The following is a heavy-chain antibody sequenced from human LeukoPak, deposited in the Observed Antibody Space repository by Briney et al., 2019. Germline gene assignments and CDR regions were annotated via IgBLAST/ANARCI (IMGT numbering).Heavy chain of an antibody. CDR2: IWYSGSA. Sequence: PSETLSLTCTVSGDSISGSDYYWGWIRQPPGKGLEWIANIWYSGSAYYNPSLQSRVTITVDTSKNQLSLNVRSVTAADSAVYYCLKHAGGIILTWGQGTRVTVSS. V-gene: IGHV4-39*01. CDR3: LKHAGGIILT. J-gene: IGHJ5*02. CDR1: GDSISGSDYY. D-gene: IGHD3-9*01.